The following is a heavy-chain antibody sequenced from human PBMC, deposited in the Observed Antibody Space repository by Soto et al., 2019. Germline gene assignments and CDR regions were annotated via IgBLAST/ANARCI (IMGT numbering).Heavy chain of an antibody. CDR2: IDGSGRNT. Sequence: GGSLRLSCAASGFTFSSYAMSWVRQAPGKGLEWVSGIDGSGRNTYYADSVKGRFTISRDNSKNTLSVQMDSLRVEDTALYYCAKDGGSVCSGGTCYFQAPDYWGQGTLVTVSS. J-gene: IGHJ4*02. CDR1: GFTFSSYA. D-gene: IGHD2-15*01. CDR3: AKDGGSVCSGGTCYFQAPDY. V-gene: IGHV3-23*01.